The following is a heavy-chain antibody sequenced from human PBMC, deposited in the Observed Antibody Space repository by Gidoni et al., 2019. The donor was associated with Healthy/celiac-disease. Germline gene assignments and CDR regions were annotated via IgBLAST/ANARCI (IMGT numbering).Heavy chain of an antibody. D-gene: IGHD7-27*01. J-gene: IGHJ6*02. Sequence: EVQLVESGGDLVQPGGSLRLSCAAAGFTVSSKYMSWVRQAPGKGLEWVSVIYSGGSTYYADSVKGRFTISRDNSKNTLYLQMNSLRAEDTAVYYCARDHIRIAETGDHYYYYGMDVWGQGTTVTVSS. V-gene: IGHV3-66*01. CDR1: GFTVSSKY. CDR2: IYSGGST. CDR3: ARDHIRIAETGDHYYYYGMDV.